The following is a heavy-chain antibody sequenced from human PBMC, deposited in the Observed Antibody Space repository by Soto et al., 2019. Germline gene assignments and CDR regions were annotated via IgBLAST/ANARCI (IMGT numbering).Heavy chain of an antibody. CDR1: GYTFTSYG. Sequence: ASVKVSCKASGYTFTSYGISWVRQAPGRGLEWMGWVSAYNGKTNYAQKLQGRVTMTTDTSTSTAYMELRSLRSDDTAVYYCARFCSSTTCHSYPYYYGMDVWGQGTTVTVSS. V-gene: IGHV1-18*01. D-gene: IGHD2-2*01. CDR2: VSAYNGKT. CDR3: ARFCSSTTCHSYPYYYGMDV. J-gene: IGHJ6*02.